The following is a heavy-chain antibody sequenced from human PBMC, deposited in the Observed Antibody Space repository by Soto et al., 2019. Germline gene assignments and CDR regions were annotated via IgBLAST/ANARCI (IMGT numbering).Heavy chain of an antibody. CDR1: GFTFSSYE. Sequence: EVQLVESGGGLVQPGGSLRRSCAASGFTFSSYEMNWVRQAPGKGLEWVSYISSSGSTIYYADSVKGRFTISRDNAKNSLYLQMNSLRAEDTAVYYCARAGYSYGFDYFDYWGQGTLVTVSS. CDR2: ISSSGSTI. J-gene: IGHJ4*02. V-gene: IGHV3-48*03. CDR3: ARAGYSYGFDYFDY. D-gene: IGHD5-18*01.